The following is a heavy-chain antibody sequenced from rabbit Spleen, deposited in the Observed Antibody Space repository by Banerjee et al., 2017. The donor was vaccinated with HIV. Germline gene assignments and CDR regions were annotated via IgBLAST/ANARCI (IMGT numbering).Heavy chain of an antibody. CDR1: GVSFSNNHY. J-gene: IGHJ4*01. CDR2: IDPVFGIT. V-gene: IGHV1S7*01. Sequence: QLRESGGGLVQPGGSLKLSCKASGVSFSNNHYMCWVRQAPGKGLEWIACIDPVFGITYYANWVNGRFSISKENAQNTVFLQMTSLTAADTATYFCAGAYGTSFDWYDFNLWGQGTLVTV. D-gene: IGHD8-1*01. CDR3: AGAYGTSFDWYDFNL.